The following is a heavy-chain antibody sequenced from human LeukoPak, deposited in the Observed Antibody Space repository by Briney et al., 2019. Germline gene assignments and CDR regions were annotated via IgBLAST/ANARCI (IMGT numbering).Heavy chain of an antibody. V-gene: IGHV4-61*02. J-gene: IGHJ4*02. D-gene: IGHD3-10*01. Sequence: SQTLSLTCTVSGGSISSGSYYWSWIRQPAGKGLEWIGRIYTSGSTNYNPSLKSRVTISVDTSKNQFSLKLSSVTAADTAVYYCAREDTAVGDFDYWGQGTLVTVSS. CDR2: IYTSGST. CDR3: AREDTAVGDFDY. CDR1: GGSISSGSYY.